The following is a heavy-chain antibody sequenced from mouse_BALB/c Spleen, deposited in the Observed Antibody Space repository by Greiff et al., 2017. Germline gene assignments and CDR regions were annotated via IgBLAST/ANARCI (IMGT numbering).Heavy chain of an antibody. J-gene: IGHJ1*01. CDR2: INPDSSTI. D-gene: IGHD2-4*01. CDR1: GFDFSRYW. Sequence: VQLKESGGGLVQPGGSLKLSCAASGFDFSRYWMSWVRQAPGKGLEWIGEINPDSSTINYTPSLKDKFIISRDNAKNTLYLQMSKVRSEDTTLYYCARHGLPTYWYFDVWGAGTTVTVSS. V-gene: IGHV4-1*02. CDR3: ARHGLPTYWYFDV.